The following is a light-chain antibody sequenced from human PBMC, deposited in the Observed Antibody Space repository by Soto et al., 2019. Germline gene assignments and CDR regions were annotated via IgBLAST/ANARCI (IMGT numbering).Light chain of an antibody. CDR3: GSYTTSSNYV. V-gene: IGLV2-14*01. CDR2: DVS. J-gene: IGLJ1*01. Sequence: QSALTQPPSASGSPGQSVTISCTGTSSDVGRYNYVPWYQQHPGKAPKLMIYDVSNRPSGISNRFPGSKSGNTASLTISGLQAEDEADYYCGSYTTSSNYVFGTGTKVTVL. CDR1: SSDVGRYNY.